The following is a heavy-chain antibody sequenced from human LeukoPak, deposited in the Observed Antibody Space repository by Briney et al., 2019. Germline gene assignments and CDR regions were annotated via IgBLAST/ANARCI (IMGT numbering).Heavy chain of an antibody. CDR1: GFTFSSYS. V-gene: IGHV3-21*01. CDR2: ISSSSSYI. CDR3: ARALRRWFGETDYYYGMDV. J-gene: IGHJ6*02. Sequence: PGGSLRLSCAASGFTFSSYSMNWVRQAPGKGLEWVSSISSSSSYIYYADSVKGRFTISRDNAKNSLYLQMNSLRAEDTAVYYCARALRRWFGETDYYYGMDVWGQGTTVTVSS. D-gene: IGHD3-10*01.